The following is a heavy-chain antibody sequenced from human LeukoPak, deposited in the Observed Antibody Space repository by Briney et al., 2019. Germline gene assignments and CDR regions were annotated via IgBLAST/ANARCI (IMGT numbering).Heavy chain of an antibody. Sequence: KSSETLSLTCAVSGVSISSGGYSWSWIRQQPGKGLEWIGYIYHSGSTYYNPSLKSRVTISVVRSKNQFSLKLSSVTAADTAVYYCARAKWELLHLTWGQGTLVTVSS. CDR1: GVSISSGGYS. CDR2: IYHSGST. J-gene: IGHJ5*02. D-gene: IGHD1-26*01. CDR3: ARAKWELLHLT. V-gene: IGHV4-30-2*01.